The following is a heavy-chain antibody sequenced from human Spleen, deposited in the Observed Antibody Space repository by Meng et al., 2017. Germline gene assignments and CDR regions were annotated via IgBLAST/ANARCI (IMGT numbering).Heavy chain of an antibody. D-gene: IGHD3-16*01. J-gene: IGHJ4*02. CDR3: ARQEGAFDY. Sequence: QVQLQQSGPGLVKPSQTLSLTCSITGDSVSINRAALNWIRQPPSRGLEWLGRTYYGSKWSHDYAVSVKSRITINADTSKNQFSLQLNSVTPEDTAVYYCARQEGAFDYWGQGTLVTVSS. CDR2: TYYGSKWSH. V-gene: IGHV6-1*01. CDR1: GDSVSINRAA.